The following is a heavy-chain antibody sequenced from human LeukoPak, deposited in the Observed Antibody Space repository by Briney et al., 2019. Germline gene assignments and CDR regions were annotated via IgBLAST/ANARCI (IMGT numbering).Heavy chain of an antibody. V-gene: IGHV3-30*02. CDR2: IRYDGSNK. CDR1: GFTFSSYG. D-gene: IGHD3-10*01. CDR3: AKDVGGGVYYFDY. Sequence: PGGSLRLPCAASGFTFSSYGMHWVRQAPGKGLEWVAFIRYDGSNKYYADSVKGRFTISRDNSKNTLYLQMNSLRAEDTAVYYCAKDVGGGVYYFDYWGQGTLVTVSS. J-gene: IGHJ4*02.